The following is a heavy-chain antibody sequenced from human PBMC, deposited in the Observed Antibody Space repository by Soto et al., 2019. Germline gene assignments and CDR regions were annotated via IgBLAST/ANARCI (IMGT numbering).Heavy chain of an antibody. CDR3: VGTGYSSGPRIYFDY. D-gene: IGHD6-19*01. V-gene: IGHV4-59*01. Sequence: SETLSLTCTVSGGSISSYYWSWIRQPPGKGLEWIGYIYYSGSTNYNPSLKSRVTISVDTSKNQFSLKLSSVTAVDTAVYYCVGTGYSSGPRIYFDYWGQGTLVTVSS. J-gene: IGHJ4*02. CDR2: IYYSGST. CDR1: GGSISSYY.